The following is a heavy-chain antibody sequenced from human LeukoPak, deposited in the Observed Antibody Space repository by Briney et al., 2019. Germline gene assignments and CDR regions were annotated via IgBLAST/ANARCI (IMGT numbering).Heavy chain of an antibody. CDR2: IRYDGSNK. V-gene: IGHV3-30*02. Sequence: TGGSLRLSCAASGFTFSSYGMHWVRQAPGKGLEWVAFIRYDGSNKYYADSVKGRFTISRDNSKNTLYLQMNSLRAEDTAVYYCAKDVLWFGELLGAFDIWGQGTMVTVSS. CDR3: AKDVLWFGELLGAFDI. D-gene: IGHD3-10*01. CDR1: GFTFSSYG. J-gene: IGHJ3*02.